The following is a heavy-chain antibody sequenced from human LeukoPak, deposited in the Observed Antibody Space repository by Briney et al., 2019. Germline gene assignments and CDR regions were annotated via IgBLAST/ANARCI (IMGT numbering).Heavy chain of an antibody. J-gene: IGHJ6*03. V-gene: IGHV3-48*01. CDR1: GFTFSSYS. D-gene: IGHD5-12*01. Sequence: PGGSLRLSCAASGFTFSSYSMNWVRQAPGKGLEWVSYISSSSSTIYYADSVKGRFTISRDNAKNSLYLQMNSLRAEDTAVYYCASPRAGWLYYYYMDVWGKGTTVTVSS. CDR2: ISSSSSTI. CDR3: ASPRAGWLYYYYMDV.